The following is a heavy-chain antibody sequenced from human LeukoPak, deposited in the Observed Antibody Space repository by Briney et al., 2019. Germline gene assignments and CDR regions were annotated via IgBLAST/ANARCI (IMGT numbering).Heavy chain of an antibody. CDR2: INWNGGST. CDR1: GFTFDDYG. V-gene: IGHV3-20*04. Sequence: GGSLRLSCAASGFTFDDYGMSWVRQAPGKGLEWVSGINWNGGSTGYADSVKGRFTISRDNAKNSLYLQMNSLRAEDTALYYCARGGDSYGWSQRRIFFDYWGQGTLVTVSS. CDR3: ARGGDSYGWSQRRIFFDY. J-gene: IGHJ4*02. D-gene: IGHD5-18*01.